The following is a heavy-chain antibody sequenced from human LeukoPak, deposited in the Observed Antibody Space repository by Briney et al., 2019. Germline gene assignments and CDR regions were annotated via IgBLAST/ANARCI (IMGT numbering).Heavy chain of an antibody. CDR2: IDPSDSYT. V-gene: IGHV5-10-1*01. CDR1: GYSFTSYW. J-gene: IGHJ4*02. Sequence: GESLRISRKGSGYSFTSYWISWVRQMPGKGLEWMGRIDPSDSYTNYSPSFQGHVTISADKSISTAYLQWSSLKASDTAMYYCASYYYGSAPFDYWGQGTLVTVSS. D-gene: IGHD3-10*01. CDR3: ASYYYGSAPFDY.